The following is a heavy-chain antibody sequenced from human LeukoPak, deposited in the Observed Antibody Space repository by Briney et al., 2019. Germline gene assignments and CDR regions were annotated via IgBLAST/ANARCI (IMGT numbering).Heavy chain of an antibody. CDR3: ARDQVVRGVIVSHDY. CDR2: LYSGGDI. V-gene: IGHV3-66*01. Sequence: GGSLRLSCAASGFTVSNNYMNWVRQAPGKGLEWVSILYSGGDIYYADSVKGRFTISRDNSKNTLYLQMNSLRAEDTAVYYCARDQVVRGVIVSHDYGGQGTLVTVSS. CDR1: GFTVSNNY. J-gene: IGHJ4*02. D-gene: IGHD3-10*01.